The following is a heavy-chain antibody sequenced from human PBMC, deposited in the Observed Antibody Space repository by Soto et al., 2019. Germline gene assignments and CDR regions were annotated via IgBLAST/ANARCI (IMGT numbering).Heavy chain of an antibody. D-gene: IGHD4-17*01. J-gene: IGHJ4*02. CDR2: IWYDGSNK. Sequence: QVQLVESGGGVVQPGRSLRLSCAASGFTFSSYGMHWVRQAPGKGLEWVAVIWYDGSNKYYADSVKGRFTISRDNSKNTLYVQMNSLRAEDTAVYYCARGPYGGARLIDYWGQGTLVTVSS. CDR3: ARGPYGGARLIDY. V-gene: IGHV3-33*01. CDR1: GFTFSSYG.